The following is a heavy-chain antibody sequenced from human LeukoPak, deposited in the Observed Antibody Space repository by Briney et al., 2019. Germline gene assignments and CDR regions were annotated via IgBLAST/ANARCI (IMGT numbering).Heavy chain of an antibody. Sequence: SETLSLTCTVSVGSIYSNSYQWGRIRQPPGKGLEWIGTIYYSGSTYYNPSLKSRVTISVDTSKNQFSPKLSSVNDSDTAGYYSARQISGWYFDYWGQGTLVTVSS. V-gene: IGHV4-39*01. D-gene: IGHD6-19*01. CDR2: IYYSGST. J-gene: IGHJ4*02. CDR1: VGSIYSNSYQ. CDR3: ARQISGWYFDY.